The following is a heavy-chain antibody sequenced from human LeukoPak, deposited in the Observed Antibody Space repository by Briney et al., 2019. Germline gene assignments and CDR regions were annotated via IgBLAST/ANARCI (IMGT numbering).Heavy chain of an antibody. CDR3: ARSYDILTGYYQPAYYFDY. D-gene: IGHD3-9*01. CDR1: GGSISSSSYY. Sequence: PSETLSLTCTVSGGSISSSSYYWGWIRQPPGKGLEWIGSIYYSGSTYYNPSLKSRVTISVDTSKNQFSLKLSSVTAADTAAYYCARSYDILTGYYQPAYYFDYWGQGTLVTVSS. J-gene: IGHJ4*02. V-gene: IGHV4-39*01. CDR2: IYYSGST.